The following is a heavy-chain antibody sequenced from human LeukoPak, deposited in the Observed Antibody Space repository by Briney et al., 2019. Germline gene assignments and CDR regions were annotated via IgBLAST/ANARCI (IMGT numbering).Heavy chain of an antibody. V-gene: IGHV4-30-4*08. CDR3: ARGHLGAEGY. Sequence: SETLSLTCAVYGGSFSGYYWSWIRQPPGKGLEWIGYIYYSGSTYYNPSLKSRVTISVDTSKNQFSLKLSSVTAADTAVYYCARGHLGAEGYWGQGTLVTVSS. CDR1: GGSFSGYY. J-gene: IGHJ4*02. D-gene: IGHD5/OR15-5a*01. CDR2: IYYSGST.